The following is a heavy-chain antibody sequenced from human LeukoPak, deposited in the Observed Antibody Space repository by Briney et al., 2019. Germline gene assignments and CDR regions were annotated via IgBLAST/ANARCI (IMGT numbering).Heavy chain of an antibody. D-gene: IGHD1-14*01. V-gene: IGHV3-23*01. Sequence: GGSLRLSCAASGFTFSSYAMSWVRQAPGKGLEWVSTISNSDGSTYYADSVKGRFSISRDNSENTLYLQMNSLRAEDTAVYCCAKATGYLLWGQGTLVTVSS. J-gene: IGHJ4*02. CDR2: ISNSDGST. CDR1: GFTFSSYA. CDR3: AKATGYLL.